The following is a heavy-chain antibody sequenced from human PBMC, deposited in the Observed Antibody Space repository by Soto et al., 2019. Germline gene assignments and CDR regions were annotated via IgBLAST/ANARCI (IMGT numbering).Heavy chain of an antibody. Sequence: SETLSLTCTVSGGSISSGGYYWTWIRQSPGKGLEWIGYISNSGSTGYNPSLKTRLSMSVDRSKNQFTLRLTSVTAADTAVYFCATESGSTYGYFDHWGQGAQVTVSS. V-gene: IGHV4-30-4*01. CDR1: GGSISSGGYY. CDR3: ATESGSTYGYFDH. D-gene: IGHD5-18*01. CDR2: ISNSGST. J-gene: IGHJ4*02.